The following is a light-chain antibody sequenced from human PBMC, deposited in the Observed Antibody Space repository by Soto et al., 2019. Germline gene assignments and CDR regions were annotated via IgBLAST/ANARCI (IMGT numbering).Light chain of an antibody. Sequence: QSVLTQPPSASGTPGQTIAISCSGGNSNIGSHTVNWFHQLPGTAPRLLIYSNTQRPSGVPDRFSGSKSGTSASLAISGLQSEYEGDYYCATWDDSLNGVVFGGGTKLTVL. CDR2: SNT. J-gene: IGLJ2*01. V-gene: IGLV1-44*01. CDR3: ATWDDSLNGVV. CDR1: NSNIGSHT.